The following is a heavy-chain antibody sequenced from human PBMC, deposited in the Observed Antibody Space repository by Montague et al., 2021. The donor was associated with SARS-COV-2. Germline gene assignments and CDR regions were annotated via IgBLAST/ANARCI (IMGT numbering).Heavy chain of an antibody. Sequence: CAISGDSVSSSCATWNWVRQSPSRGLECLGRTYYRSKWYNDYAVSVRGRVTINPDTSKNQFSLQLNSVTPEDTAIYYCTSGREGNYNVMDVWGQGTTVTVSS. CDR3: TSGREGNYNVMDV. V-gene: IGHV6-1*01. J-gene: IGHJ6*02. D-gene: IGHD1-1*01. CDR1: GDSVSSSCAT. CDR2: TYYRSKWYN.